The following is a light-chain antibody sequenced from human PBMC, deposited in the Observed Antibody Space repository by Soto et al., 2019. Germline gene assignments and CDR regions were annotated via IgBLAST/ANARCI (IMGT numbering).Light chain of an antibody. V-gene: IGKV1-5*01. CDR1: QRISSW. CDR2: DAS. Sequence: GDRVTITCRASQRISSWLAWYQQKPGKAPKLLIYDASSLESGVPSRFSGSGSGTEFTLTISSLQPDDFATYYCQQYNSPGFTFGPGTKVDIK. CDR3: QQYNSPGFT. J-gene: IGKJ3*01.